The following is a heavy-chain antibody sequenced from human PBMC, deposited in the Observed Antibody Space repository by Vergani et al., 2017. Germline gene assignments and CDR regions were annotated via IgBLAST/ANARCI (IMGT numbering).Heavy chain of an antibody. Sequence: EVQLVESGGGLVQPGGSLRLSCAASGFTFSSYWMSWVRQAPGKGLEWVANIKQDGSEKYYVDSVKGRFTLSRDNAKNSLYLQMNSLRAEDTTVYYCARDLPGDGSYYYYYYDGMDVWGQGTTVTVSS. D-gene: IGHD1-26*01. J-gene: IGHJ6*02. CDR3: ARDLPGDGSYYYYYYDGMDV. CDR1: GFTFSSYW. V-gene: IGHV3-7*01. CDR2: IKQDGSEK.